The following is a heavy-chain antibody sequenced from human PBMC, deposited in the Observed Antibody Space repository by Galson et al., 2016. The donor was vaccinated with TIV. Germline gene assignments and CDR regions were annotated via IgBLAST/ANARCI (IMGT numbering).Heavy chain of an antibody. CDR1: GYMFSAHW. J-gene: IGHJ4*02. V-gene: IGHV5-51*03. CDR3: AKGKEYYEF. CDR2: MNPGDSET. Sequence: QSGAEVKKPGESLIISCKASGYMFSAHWFGWVRQMPGKGPEWIGIMNPGDSETRYSPSFEGQVTLSADKSISNAYLQWHSLKASDTAVYYCAKGKEYYEFWGQGTLVTVSS. D-gene: IGHD3-16*01.